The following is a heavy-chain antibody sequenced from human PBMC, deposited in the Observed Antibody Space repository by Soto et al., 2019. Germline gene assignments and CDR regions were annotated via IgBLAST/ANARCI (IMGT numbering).Heavy chain of an antibody. Sequence: RASVKVSCKASGYTFTNYAIHWVRQAPGQRLEWMGWINAGNGDTKFSQRFQGRVTITRDTSASTAYMELSSLRSEDTAVYYCARDRRQVTMVRGIINPADYWGQGTLVTVSS. CDR3: ARDRRQVTMVRGIINPADY. J-gene: IGHJ4*02. D-gene: IGHD3-10*01. V-gene: IGHV1-3*01. CDR1: GYTFTNYA. CDR2: INAGNGDT.